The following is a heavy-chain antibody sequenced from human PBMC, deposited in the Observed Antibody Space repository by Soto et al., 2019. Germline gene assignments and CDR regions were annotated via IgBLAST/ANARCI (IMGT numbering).Heavy chain of an antibody. CDR1: GFTFSSYG. CDR2: IWYDGSNK. Sequence: PGGSLRLSCAASGFTFSSYGMHWVRQAPGKGLEWVAVIWYDGSNKYYADSVKGRFTISRDNSKNSLYLQMNSLRAEDTAVYYCARDPELVGATHPWGQGTLVTVSS. J-gene: IGHJ5*02. D-gene: IGHD1-26*01. CDR3: ARDPELVGATHP. V-gene: IGHV3-33*01.